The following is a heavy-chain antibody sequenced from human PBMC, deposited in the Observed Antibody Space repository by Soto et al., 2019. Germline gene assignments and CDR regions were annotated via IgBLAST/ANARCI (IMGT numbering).Heavy chain of an antibody. Sequence: SVKVSCKASGGTFSSYAISWVRQAPGQGLEWMGGIIPIFGTANYAQKFQGRVTITADKSTSTAYMELSSLRSEDTAVYYCARAQRGADSRSWLPAYRGQGSLGTVSA. CDR1: GGTFSSYA. CDR3: ARAQRGADSRSWLPAY. CDR2: IIPIFGTA. V-gene: IGHV1-69*06. J-gene: IGHJ1*01. D-gene: IGHD6-13*01.